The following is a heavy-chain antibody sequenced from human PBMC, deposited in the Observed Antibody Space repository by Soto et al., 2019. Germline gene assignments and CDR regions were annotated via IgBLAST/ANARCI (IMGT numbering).Heavy chain of an antibody. J-gene: IGHJ3*02. Sequence: PGGSLRLSCAASGFTLSAYWMTWFRQAPGKGLEWVANINRDGSKKSYLDSVRGRFTISRDNVGNSLYLQMDSLRADDTALYYFARVVSRGRSSLYLDVFDIGGQGTLVTVSS. V-gene: IGHV3-7*05. CDR1: GFTLSAYW. D-gene: IGHD3-16*01. CDR2: INRDGSKK. CDR3: ARVVSRGRSSLYLDVFDI.